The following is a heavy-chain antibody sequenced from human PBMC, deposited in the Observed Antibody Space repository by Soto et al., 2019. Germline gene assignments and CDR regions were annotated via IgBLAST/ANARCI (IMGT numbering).Heavy chain of an antibody. CDR2: IWYDGSKE. V-gene: IGHV3-33*01. D-gene: IGHD3-16*01. CDR3: ARDISYGSLAD. J-gene: IGHJ4*02. Sequence: GGSLRLSCVASGFTFSRHGMLWVRQVPGKGLEWAALIWYDGSKENYADSVKGRFTISRDDSKSTLYLQMNSLRVEDTAVYYCARDISYGSLADWGQGTLVTVSS. CDR1: GFTFSRHG.